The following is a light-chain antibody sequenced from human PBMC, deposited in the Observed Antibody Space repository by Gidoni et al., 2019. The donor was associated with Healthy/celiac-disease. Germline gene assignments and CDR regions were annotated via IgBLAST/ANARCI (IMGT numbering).Light chain of an antibody. CDR3: QQDKNWPGFT. CDR1: QSVSSN. CDR2: GAS. Sequence: EIVMTQSPATLSVSPGERATLSCRASQSVSSNLAWYQQKPGQAPRLLIYGASTRATGIPARFSGSGSGTEFTLTISSLQSEDFAVYYCQQDKNWPGFTFGPGTKVDIK. V-gene: IGKV3-15*01. J-gene: IGKJ3*01.